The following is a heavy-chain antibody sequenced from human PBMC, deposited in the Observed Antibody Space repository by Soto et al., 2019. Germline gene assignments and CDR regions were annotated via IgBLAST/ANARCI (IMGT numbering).Heavy chain of an antibody. D-gene: IGHD1-26*01. J-gene: IGHJ5*02. Sequence: SETLSLTCTVSGGSVSSGDYYWSWIRQPPGKRLEWIGYIFYRGNTDYNPSLRSRVTISVDTSKNQFSLKLTSVSAADTAVYYCARDQIMGGVGGIDPWGQGTLVTVSS. V-gene: IGHV4-61*08. CDR3: ARDQIMGGVGGIDP. CDR1: GGSVSSGDYY. CDR2: IFYRGNT.